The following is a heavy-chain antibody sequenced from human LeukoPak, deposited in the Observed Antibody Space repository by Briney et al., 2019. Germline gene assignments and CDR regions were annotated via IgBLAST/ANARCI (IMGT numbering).Heavy chain of an antibody. D-gene: IGHD5-18*01. CDR2: IFHGGNT. CDR3: ASPLPYRKHAFDI. V-gene: IGHV4-39*07. CDR1: GDSITSSAFY. J-gene: IGHJ3*02. Sequence: SETLSLTCTVSGDSITSSAFYWGWIRQAPGKGLEWIGNIFHGGNTHYNPSLKSRVTISVDTSKNQFSLKLSSVTAADTAVYYCASPLPYRKHAFDIWGQGTMVTVSS.